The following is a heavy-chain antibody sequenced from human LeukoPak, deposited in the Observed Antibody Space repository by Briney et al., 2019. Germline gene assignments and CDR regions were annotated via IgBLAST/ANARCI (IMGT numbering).Heavy chain of an antibody. CDR2: IYYSGST. CDR1: GGSISSSSYY. Sequence: SETLSLTCTVPGGSISSSSYYWGWIRQPPGTGLEWIGSIYYSGSTYYNPSLKSRVTISVDTSKNQFSLKLSSVTAADTAVYYYARHWDNYDFWSGYSFDPWGQGTLVTVSS. J-gene: IGHJ5*02. V-gene: IGHV4-39*01. CDR3: ARHWDNYDFWSGYSFDP. D-gene: IGHD3-3*01.